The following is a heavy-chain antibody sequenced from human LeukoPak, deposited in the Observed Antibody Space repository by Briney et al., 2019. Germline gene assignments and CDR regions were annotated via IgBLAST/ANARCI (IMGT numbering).Heavy chain of an antibody. D-gene: IGHD4-23*01. J-gene: IGHJ5*02. CDR1: GGTFSSYA. CDR2: IIPIFGTA. Sequence: GASVKVSCKASGGTFSSYAISWVRQAPGQGLEWMGGIIPIFGTANYAQKFQGRVTITADKSTSTAYMELSSLRSEDTAVYYCARVPSRGDKFDPWGQGTLVTVSS. CDR3: ARVPSRGDKFDP. V-gene: IGHV1-69*06.